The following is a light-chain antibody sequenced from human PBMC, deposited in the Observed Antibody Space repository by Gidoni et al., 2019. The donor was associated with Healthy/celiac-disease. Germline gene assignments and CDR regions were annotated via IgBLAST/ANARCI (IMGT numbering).Light chain of an antibody. CDR2: DAS. Sequence: EIVLTQSPATLSLSPGERATLSCRASQSVSSYLAWYQQKPGQAPRLLIYDASNRATGIQARFSGSGSGTDFTLTISSLEPEDFAVYYCQQRSNWPGFTFGPGTKVDIK. V-gene: IGKV3-11*01. J-gene: IGKJ3*01. CDR1: QSVSSY. CDR3: QQRSNWPGFT.